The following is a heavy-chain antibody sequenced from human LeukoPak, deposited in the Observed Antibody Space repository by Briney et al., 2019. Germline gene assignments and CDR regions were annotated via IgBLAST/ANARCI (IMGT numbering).Heavy chain of an antibody. J-gene: IGHJ4*02. CDR1: GGSISSYY. V-gene: IGHV4-4*07. Sequence: SETLSLTCTVSGGSISSYYWSWIRPPAGKGLEWIGRIYTSGSTNYNPSLKSRVTMSGDTSKNQFSLKLSSVTAADTAVYYCATSSSGWPRRGFDYWGQGTLVTVSS. D-gene: IGHD6-19*01. CDR3: ATSSSGWPRRGFDY. CDR2: IYTSGST.